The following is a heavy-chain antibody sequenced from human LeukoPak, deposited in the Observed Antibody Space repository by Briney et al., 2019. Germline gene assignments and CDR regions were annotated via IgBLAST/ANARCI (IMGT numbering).Heavy chain of an antibody. V-gene: IGHV1-46*01. D-gene: IGHD2-15*01. Sequence: PQASVKVSCKASGYTFTSYYMHWVRQAPGQGLEWMGIINPSGGSTSYAQKFQGRVTMTRDMSTSTVYMELSSLRSEDTAVYYCARGLLHCSGGSCYMGWFDPWGQGTLVTVSS. CDR1: GYTFTSYY. CDR3: ARGLLHCSGGSCYMGWFDP. J-gene: IGHJ5*02. CDR2: INPSGGST.